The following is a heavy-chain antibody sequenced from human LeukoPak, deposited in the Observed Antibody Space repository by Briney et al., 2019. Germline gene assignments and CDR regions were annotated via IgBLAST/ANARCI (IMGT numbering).Heavy chain of an antibody. CDR3: ARDPHYYDSSGYTGY. D-gene: IGHD3-22*01. Sequence: SVKVSCKASGGTFSSYAISWVRQAPGQGLEWMGGIIPIFGTANYAQKFQGRVTITADESTSTAYMELSSLRSEDTAVYYCARDPHYYDSSGYTGYWGQGTLVTVSS. J-gene: IGHJ4*02. CDR2: IIPIFGTA. CDR1: GGTFSSYA. V-gene: IGHV1-69*13.